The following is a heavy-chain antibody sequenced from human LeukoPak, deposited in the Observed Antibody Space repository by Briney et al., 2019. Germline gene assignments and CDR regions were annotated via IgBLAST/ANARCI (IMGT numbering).Heavy chain of an antibody. CDR3: AREGDGYNFGS. V-gene: IGHV4-38-2*02. D-gene: IGHD5-24*01. J-gene: IGHJ5*01. CDR2: VHRSGTA. Sequence: SETLSLTCAVSGYSISSGYYWGWIRQPPGKGLEWIGCVHRSGTAYYNPSLESRVSISVDTSKNHFSLKLTSMTATDTAVYFCAREGDGYNFGSWGQGTLVTVSS. CDR1: GYSISSGYY.